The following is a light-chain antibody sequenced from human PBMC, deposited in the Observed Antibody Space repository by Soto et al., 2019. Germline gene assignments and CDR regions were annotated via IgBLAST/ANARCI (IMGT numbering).Light chain of an antibody. Sequence: QSALTQPRSVSGSPGQSVTISCTGTNSDVGGYNYVSWYQQYPGKAPKLMISGVSERPSGVPDRFSGSKSGNTASLTIAGLQADDEADYYCQSYDPTLRTSLFGGGTQLTVL. CDR1: NSDVGGYNY. J-gene: IGLJ2*01. CDR2: GVS. CDR3: QSYDPTLRTSL. V-gene: IGLV2-11*01.